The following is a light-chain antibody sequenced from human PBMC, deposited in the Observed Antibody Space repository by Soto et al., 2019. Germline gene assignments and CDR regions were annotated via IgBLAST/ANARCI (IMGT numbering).Light chain of an antibody. CDR3: QQLNGYPPLT. Sequence: DIQFTQSPSFLSASVGDRVTITCRASQGISSFLAWYQQKPGKAPNLLIYDASTLQSGVPSRFIGSGSGTEFTLTISSLQPEDFATYYCQQLNGYPPLTFGGGTKVDIK. CDR1: QGISSF. V-gene: IGKV1-9*01. J-gene: IGKJ4*01. CDR2: DAS.